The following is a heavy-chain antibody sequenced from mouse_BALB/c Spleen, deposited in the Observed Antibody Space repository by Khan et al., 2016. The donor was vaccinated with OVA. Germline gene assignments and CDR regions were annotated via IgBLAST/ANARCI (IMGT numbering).Heavy chain of an antibody. CDR1: GYTFTNYG. CDR2: INTYTGEP. CDR3: ARPTYFSSTRDQ. D-gene: IGHD2-1*01. J-gene: IGHJ4*01. Sequence: QIQLVQSGRELKKPGGTVKISCKASGYTFTNYGMNWVKQSPGKALKWMGWINTYTGEPTYADDLKGRFAFSLETSANPAYLQINNLKNEDTDTYFCARPTYFSSTRDQWGQGTSVTVSS. V-gene: IGHV9-3-1*01.